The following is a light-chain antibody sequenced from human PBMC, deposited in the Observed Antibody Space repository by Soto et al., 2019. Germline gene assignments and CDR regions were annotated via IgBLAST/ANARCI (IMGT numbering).Light chain of an antibody. CDR3: QQRSNWRVT. Sequence: EIVWTQSPGTLSLSPGERATLSFRASQSVSSSYLSWYKQKRGQAPRLLIYSASSRATGIPARFSGSGSGTDFTLTISSLEPEDIAVYYCQQRSNWRVTFGGGTKVDNK. V-gene: IGKV3D-20*02. CDR2: SAS. CDR1: QSVSSSY. J-gene: IGKJ4*01.